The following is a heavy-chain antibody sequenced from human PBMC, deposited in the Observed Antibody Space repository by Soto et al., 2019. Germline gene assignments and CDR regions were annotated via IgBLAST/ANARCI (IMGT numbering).Heavy chain of an antibody. V-gene: IGHV3-21*06. D-gene: IGHD3-9*01. CDR3: ARDGADYDILTGYYDFYYHGMDV. Sequence: GGSLRLSCVASGFAFRSYGMYWVLQAPGKGLEWVSSISTSSSAIYYTASVKGRFTISRDNARNSLYLQMKSLRAEDTAVYVCARDGADYDILTGYYDFYYHGMDVWGQGTTVTVSS. J-gene: IGHJ6*02. CDR2: ISTSSSAI. CDR1: GFAFRSYG.